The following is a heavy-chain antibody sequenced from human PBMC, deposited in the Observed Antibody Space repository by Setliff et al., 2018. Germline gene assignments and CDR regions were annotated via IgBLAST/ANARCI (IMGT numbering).Heavy chain of an antibody. Sequence: GGSLRLSCAASGFTFSSHWMAWVRQAPGKGLEWVANINHDGSEKYSVDSVKGRFTISRDDSENTLYLQMTSLKTEDTAVYYCTTDVTGSYYQEIHYWGQGTLVTVSS. V-gene: IGHV3-7*03. J-gene: IGHJ4*02. CDR1: GFTFSSHW. CDR2: INHDGSEK. D-gene: IGHD1-26*01. CDR3: TTDVTGSYYQEIHY.